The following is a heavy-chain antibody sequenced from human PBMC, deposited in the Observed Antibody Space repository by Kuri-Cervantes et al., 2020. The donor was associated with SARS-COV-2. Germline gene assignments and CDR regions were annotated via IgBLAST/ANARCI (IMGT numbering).Heavy chain of an antibody. CDR1: RFTFYDRFTFDDYT. CDR3: AKEWPTGDGLGLDS. J-gene: IGHJ4*02. Sequence: GGSLRLSCAASRFTFYDRFTFDDYTMHWVRQAPGKGLEWVSLISWDGGTRYYADSVKGRFTISRDNSEESLYLQMNSLRTEDTAFYYCAKEWPTGDGLGLDSWGQGTLVTVSS. CDR2: ISWDGGTR. V-gene: IGHV3-43*01. D-gene: IGHD7-27*01.